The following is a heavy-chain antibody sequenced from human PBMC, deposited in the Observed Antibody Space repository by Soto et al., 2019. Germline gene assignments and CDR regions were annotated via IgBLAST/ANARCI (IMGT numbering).Heavy chain of an antibody. V-gene: IGHV1-69*13. Sequence: GASVKVSCKASGGTFSSYAISWVRQAPGQGLEWMGGIIPIFGTANYAQKFQGRVTITEDESTSTAYMELSSLRSEDTAVYYCARDRARGSYPEWDYWGQGTLVTVSS. CDR3: ARDRARGSYPEWDY. J-gene: IGHJ4*02. CDR2: IIPIFGTA. CDR1: GGTFSSYA. D-gene: IGHD1-26*01.